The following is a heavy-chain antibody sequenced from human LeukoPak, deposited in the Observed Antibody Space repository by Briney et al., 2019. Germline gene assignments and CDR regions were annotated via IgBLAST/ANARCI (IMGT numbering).Heavy chain of an antibody. CDR1: GFTFSSYW. Sequence: GGSLRLSCAASGFTFSSYWMSWVRQAPGKGLEWVANIKQDESEKYYVDSVKGRFAISRDNAKNSLYLQMNSLRAEDTAVYYCAREYRVWGSYLDYWGQGTLVTVSS. V-gene: IGHV3-7*01. CDR2: IKQDESEK. J-gene: IGHJ4*02. CDR3: AREYRVWGSYLDY. D-gene: IGHD3-16*02.